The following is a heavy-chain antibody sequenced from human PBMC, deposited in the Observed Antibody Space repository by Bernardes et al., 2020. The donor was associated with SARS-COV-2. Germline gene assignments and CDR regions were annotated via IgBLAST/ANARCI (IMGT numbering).Heavy chain of an antibody. J-gene: IGHJ6*02. CDR1: GFTFSSYT. CDR3: AREGYPYQYTVLDSYYGMDV. Sequence: GGSLRLSCAASGFTFSSYTMNWVRQAPGKGLEWVSSISGSRGFIYYADSVKGRFAISRDNAKNSLYLQMNNLRAEDTGVYYCAREGYPYQYTVLDSYYGMDVWGQGTTVTVSS. CDR2: ISGSRGFI. D-gene: IGHD2-15*01. V-gene: IGHV3-21*06.